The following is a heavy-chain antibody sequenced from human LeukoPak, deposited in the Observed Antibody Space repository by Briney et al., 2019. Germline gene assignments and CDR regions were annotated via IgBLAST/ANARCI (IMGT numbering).Heavy chain of an antibody. CDR2: MNPNSGNT. Sequence: ASVKVSCKASGYTFTSYDINWVRQATGQGLEWMGWMNPNSGNTGYAQKFQGRVTITRNTSISTAYTELSSLRSEDTAVYYCARAHPEVDAFDIWGQGTMVTVSS. D-gene: IGHD1-14*01. CDR3: ARAHPEVDAFDI. V-gene: IGHV1-8*03. CDR1: GYTFTSYD. J-gene: IGHJ3*02.